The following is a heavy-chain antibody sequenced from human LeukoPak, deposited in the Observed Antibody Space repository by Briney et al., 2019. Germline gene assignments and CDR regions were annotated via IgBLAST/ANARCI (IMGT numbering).Heavy chain of an antibody. Sequence: SVKVSCKASGGTFSSYAISWVRQAPGQGLEWMGGIIPIFGTANYAQKFQGRVTITADESTSTAYMELSSLRSEDTAVYYCARDPLPVEWSHGGLDYWGQGTLVTVSS. CDR2: IIPIFGTA. V-gene: IGHV1-69*01. J-gene: IGHJ4*02. CDR3: ARDPLPVEWSHGGLDY. D-gene: IGHD3-3*01. CDR1: GGTFSSYA.